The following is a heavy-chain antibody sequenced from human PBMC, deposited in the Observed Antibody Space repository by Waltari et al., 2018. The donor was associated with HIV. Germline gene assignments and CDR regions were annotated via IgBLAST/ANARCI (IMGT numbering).Heavy chain of an antibody. V-gene: IGHV3-66*01. CDR2: IYSGGST. CDR1: GFPGSSTY. J-gene: IGHJ6*02. Sequence: EVQLVESGGGLVQPGGSLRLSCAASGFPGSSTYLHWVRQAPGKGLEWVSVIYSGGSTYYADSVKGRFTISRDNSKNTLYLQMNSLRAEDTAVYYCARDSAADGMDVWGQGTTVTVSS. CDR3: ARDSAADGMDV. D-gene: IGHD6-13*01.